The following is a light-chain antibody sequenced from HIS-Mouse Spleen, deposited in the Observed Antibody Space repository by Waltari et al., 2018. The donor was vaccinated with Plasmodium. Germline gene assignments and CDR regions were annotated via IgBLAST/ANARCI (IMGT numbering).Light chain of an antibody. CDR3: QQRSNWPRVLT. Sequence: EIVLTQSPATLSLSPGERATLPGRASQSVSSYLAWYQQKPGQAPRLLIYDASNRATGIPARFSGSGSGTDFTLTISSLEPEDFAVYYCQQRSNWPRVLTFGGGTKVEIK. J-gene: IGKJ4*01. CDR2: DAS. CDR1: QSVSSY. V-gene: IGKV3-11*01.